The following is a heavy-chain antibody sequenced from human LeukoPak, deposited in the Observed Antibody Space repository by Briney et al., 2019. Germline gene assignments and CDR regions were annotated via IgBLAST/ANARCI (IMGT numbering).Heavy chain of an antibody. V-gene: IGHV3-7*01. CDR2: IKQDGSEK. CDR1: GFTFSSYW. Sequence: GGSLRLSCAASGFTFSSYWMSWVRQAPGKGLEWVANIKQDGSEKYYVDSVKGRFTISRDNAKNSLYLQMNSLRAEDTAVYYCARDAGNSPNLRTDLAFDYWSQGTLVTVSS. CDR3: ARDAGNSPNLRTDLAFDY. J-gene: IGHJ4*02. D-gene: IGHD4-23*01.